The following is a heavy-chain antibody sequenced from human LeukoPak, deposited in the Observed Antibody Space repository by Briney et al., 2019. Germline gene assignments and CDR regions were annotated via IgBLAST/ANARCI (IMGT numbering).Heavy chain of an antibody. J-gene: IGHJ4*02. CDR2: INHSGST. CDR1: GGSFSGYY. D-gene: IGHD6-13*01. CDR3: ARGTAGTYSSSWYVPFDY. Sequence: SETLSLTCAVYGGSFSGYYWSWIRQPPGKGLEWIGEINHSGSTNYNPSLKSRVTISVDTSKNQFSLKLSSVTAAGTAVYYCARGTAGTYSSSWYVPFDYWGQGTLVTVSS. V-gene: IGHV4-34*01.